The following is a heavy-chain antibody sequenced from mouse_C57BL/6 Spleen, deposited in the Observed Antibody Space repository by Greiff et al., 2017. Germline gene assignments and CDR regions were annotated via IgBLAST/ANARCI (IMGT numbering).Heavy chain of an antibody. V-gene: IGHV6-3*01. Sequence: DVQLVESGGGLVQPGGSMKLSCVASGFTFSNYWMNWVRQSPEKGLEWVAQIRLKSDNYATHYAESVKGRFTISRDDSKSSVYLQMNNLRAEDTGIYYCTYYYGSSYYAMDYWGQGTSVTVSS. J-gene: IGHJ4*01. CDR1: GFTFSNYW. CDR3: TYYYGSSYYAMDY. D-gene: IGHD1-1*01. CDR2: IRLKSDNYAT.